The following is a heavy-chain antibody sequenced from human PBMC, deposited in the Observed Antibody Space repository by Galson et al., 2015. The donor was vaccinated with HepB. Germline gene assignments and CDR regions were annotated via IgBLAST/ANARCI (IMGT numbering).Heavy chain of an antibody. CDR2: VDAIGTTT. D-gene: IGHD4-23*01. CDR3: AKDCCGDSFFDY. CDR1: GLAFRDYG. Sequence: SLRLSCAASGLAFRDYGMSWVRQSPERGLEWVSTVDAIGTTTHYADSVRGRFTISRDNSRHTVSLQMNSLRVEDTAIYYCAKDCCGDSFFDYWGHGILVIVS. J-gene: IGHJ4*01. V-gene: IGHV3-23*05.